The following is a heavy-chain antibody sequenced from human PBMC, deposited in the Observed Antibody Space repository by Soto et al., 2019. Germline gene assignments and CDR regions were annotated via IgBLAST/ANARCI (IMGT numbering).Heavy chain of an antibody. CDR1: GFTFSSYA. CDR2: ISGSAATT. CDR3: ARGPRYCSGYSCDYYMDV. V-gene: IGHV3-23*01. J-gene: IGHJ6*03. Sequence: EVQLLESGGGLVQPGGSLRLSCAASGFTFSSYAMSWVRQAPGKGLEWVSAISGSAATTFYADSVKGRFTVSRDNSKNTLYLRMNSLRAEDTALYYCARGPRYCSGYSCDYYMDVWGKGTTVTVSS. D-gene: IGHD2-15*01.